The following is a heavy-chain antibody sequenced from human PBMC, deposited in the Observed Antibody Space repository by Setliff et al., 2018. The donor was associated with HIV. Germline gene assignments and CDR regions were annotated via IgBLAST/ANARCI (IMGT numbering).Heavy chain of an antibody. CDR2: IYYSGST. J-gene: IGHJ6*02. Sequence: SETLSLTCTVSGGSISSYYWSWIRQPPGKRLEWIGYIYYSGSTNYNPSLKSRVTISVDTSKNQFSLKLSSVTAADTAVYYCARRGDFFYYAMDVWGQGTTVTVSS. CDR3: ARRGDFFYYAMDV. V-gene: IGHV4-59*01. CDR1: GGSISSYY.